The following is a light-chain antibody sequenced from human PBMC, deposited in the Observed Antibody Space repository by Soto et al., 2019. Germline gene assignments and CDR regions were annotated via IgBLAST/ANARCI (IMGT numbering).Light chain of an antibody. Sequence: MVLTQSPANLSVSPGGRATLSCRASQSVGADLAWYQRKPGQAPRLLIYGASSRAPGIPARFSGSGSGTEFTLTISSLQSEDFAVYYCQQYENWPQLTFGGGTKVDIK. CDR2: GAS. CDR1: QSVGAD. CDR3: QQYENWPQLT. J-gene: IGKJ4*01. V-gene: IGKV3-15*01.